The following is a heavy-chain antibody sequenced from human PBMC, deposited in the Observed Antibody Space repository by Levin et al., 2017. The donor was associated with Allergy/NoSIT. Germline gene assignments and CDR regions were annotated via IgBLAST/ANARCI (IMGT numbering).Heavy chain of an antibody. J-gene: IGHJ6*02. D-gene: IGHD3-3*01. CDR3: ARDLTGRSLGRARQHYYYGMDV. V-gene: IGHV3-21*01. CDR1: GFTFSNHN. CDR2: ITTSDTY. Sequence: GGSLRLSCAASGFTFSNHNMNWVRQAPGKGLEWVASITTSDTYADSVKGRFTIFRDNAKNSLYLQMDSLRAEDTAVYYCARDLTGRSLGRARQHYYYGMDVWGQGTTVTVSS.